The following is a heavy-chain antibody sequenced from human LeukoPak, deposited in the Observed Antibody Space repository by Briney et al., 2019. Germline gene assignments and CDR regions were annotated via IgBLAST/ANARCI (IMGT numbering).Heavy chain of an antibody. Sequence: GGSLRLSCAASGFTVSSNDLCWVRQAPGKGLEWVSVISTSSSYRYFADSVKGRFTISRDNAKNSLSLQMNSLRADATAVHYCARGQIYYDGSAFDYWGQGTLVTVSS. CDR3: ARGQIYYDGSAFDY. J-gene: IGHJ4*02. CDR1: GFTVSSND. CDR2: ISTSSSYR. V-gene: IGHV3-21*01. D-gene: IGHD3-22*01.